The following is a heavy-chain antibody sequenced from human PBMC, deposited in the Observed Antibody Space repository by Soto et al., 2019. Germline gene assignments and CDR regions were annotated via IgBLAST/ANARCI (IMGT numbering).Heavy chain of an antibody. CDR2: IFFTGRA. CDR3: ARDGHGMDV. J-gene: IGHJ6*02. Sequence: QVQLQESGPGLVKPSETLSLTCTVSGDSVNSGSYHWSLIRQPPGKGLEWIGYIFFTGRAHYNPSLNSRVSLYLDPSKNQVSLKVRAVTAADTAVYYCARDGHGMDVWGQGTTVTVSS. CDR1: GDSVNSGSYH. V-gene: IGHV4-61*01.